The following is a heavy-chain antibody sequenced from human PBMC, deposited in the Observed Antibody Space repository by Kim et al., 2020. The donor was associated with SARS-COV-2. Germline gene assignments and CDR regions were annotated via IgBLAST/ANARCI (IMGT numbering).Heavy chain of an antibody. V-gene: IGHV4-31*03. CDR1: GGSISSGGYY. J-gene: IGHJ4*02. D-gene: IGHD2-2*01. CDR3: ASAHYCSSTSCYGDSFDY. Sequence: SETLSLTCTVSGGSISSGGYYWSWIRQHPGKGLEWIGYIYYSGSTYYNPSLKSRVTISVDTSKNQFSLKLSSVTAADTAVYYCASAHYCSSTSCYGDSFDYWGQGTLVTVSS. CDR2: IYYSGST.